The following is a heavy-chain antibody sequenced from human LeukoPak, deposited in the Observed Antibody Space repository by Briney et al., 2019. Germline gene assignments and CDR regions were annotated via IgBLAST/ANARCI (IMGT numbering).Heavy chain of an antibody. V-gene: IGHV1-69*13. CDR1: EGTFSSYA. CDR3: ARDLVVATIRGGYFDY. CDR2: IIPIFGTA. D-gene: IGHD5-12*01. J-gene: IGHJ4*02. Sequence: SVKVSCKASEGTFSSYAISWVRQAPGQGLEWMERIIPIFGTANYAHKFKGRVTITADESTTTAYMELSSLRSEDTAVYYCARDLVVATIRGGYFDYWGQGTLVTVSS.